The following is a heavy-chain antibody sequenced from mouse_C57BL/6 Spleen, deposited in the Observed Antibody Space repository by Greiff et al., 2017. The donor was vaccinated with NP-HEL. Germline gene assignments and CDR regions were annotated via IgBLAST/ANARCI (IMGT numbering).Heavy chain of an antibody. J-gene: IGHJ4*01. V-gene: IGHV1-53*01. D-gene: IGHD1-1*01. Sequence: VQLQQPGTELVKPGASVKLSCKASGYTFTSYWMHWVKQRPGQGLEWIGNINPSNGGTNYNEKFKSKATLTVDKSSSTAYMQLSSLTSEDSAVYYCARAHYGSSYDYYAMDYWGQGTSVTVSS. CDR3: ARAHYGSSYDYYAMDY. CDR2: INPSNGGT. CDR1: GYTFTSYW.